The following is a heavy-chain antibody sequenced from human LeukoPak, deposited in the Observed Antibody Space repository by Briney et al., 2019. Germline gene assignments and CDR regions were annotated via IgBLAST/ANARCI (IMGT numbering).Heavy chain of an antibody. Sequence: SETLSLTCTVSGGSISSYYWSWIRQPPGKGLEWIGYIYYSGSTNYNPSLKSRVTISVDTSKNQFSLKLSSVTAADTAVYYCARHVKPRWYFDLWGRGTLVTVSS. V-gene: IGHV4-59*08. J-gene: IGHJ2*01. CDR3: ARHVKPRWYFDL. CDR2: IYYSGST. D-gene: IGHD6-6*01. CDR1: GGSISSYY.